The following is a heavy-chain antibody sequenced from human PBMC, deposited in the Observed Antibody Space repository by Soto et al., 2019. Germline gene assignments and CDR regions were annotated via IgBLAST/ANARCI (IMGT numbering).Heavy chain of an antibody. D-gene: IGHD1-26*01. CDR1: GFTFDDYA. V-gene: IGHV3-9*01. Sequence: GGSLRLSCAASGFTFDDYAMHWVRQAPGKGLEWVSGISWNSGSIGYADSVKGRFTISRDNAKNSLYLQMNSLRAEDTALYYCAKDGVGQESGGLNYYFDYWGQGTLVTVSS. CDR3: AKDGVGQESGGLNYYFDY. CDR2: ISWNSGSI. J-gene: IGHJ4*02.